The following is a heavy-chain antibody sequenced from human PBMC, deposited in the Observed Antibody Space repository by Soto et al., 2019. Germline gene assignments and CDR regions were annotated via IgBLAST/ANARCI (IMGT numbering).Heavy chain of an antibody. V-gene: IGHV3-23*01. Sequence: PGGSLRLSCAASGFTFSSYAMSWVRQAPGKGLEWVSAISGSGGSTYYADSVKGRFTISRDNSKNTLYLQMNSLRAEDTAVYYCAKTSRFLEWLFSNPDAFDIWGQGTMVTVSS. CDR3: AKTSRFLEWLFSNPDAFDI. CDR2: ISGSGGST. J-gene: IGHJ3*02. CDR1: GFTFSSYA. D-gene: IGHD3-3*01.